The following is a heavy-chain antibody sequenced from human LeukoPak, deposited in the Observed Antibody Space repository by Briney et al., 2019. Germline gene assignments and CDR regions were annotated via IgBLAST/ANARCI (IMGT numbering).Heavy chain of an antibody. CDR1: GFTFSSYS. CDR2: ISSSSSYI. Sequence: GGSLRLSCAASGFTFSSYSMNWVRQAPGKGLEWVSSISSSSSYIYYADSVKGRFTISRDNAKNSLYLQMNSLRAEDTALYYCARVASDSSGLDYWGQGTLVTVSS. CDR3: ARVASDSSGLDY. J-gene: IGHJ4*02. D-gene: IGHD3-22*01. V-gene: IGHV3-21*04.